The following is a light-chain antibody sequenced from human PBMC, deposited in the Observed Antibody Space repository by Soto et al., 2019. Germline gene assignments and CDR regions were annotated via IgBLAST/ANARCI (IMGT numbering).Light chain of an antibody. V-gene: IGLV2-14*02. CDR3: GSYTSSSTSYV. CDR1: SSDVGSYNL. CDR2: EVS. J-gene: IGLJ1*01. Sequence: QSALTQPASVSGSPGQSITISCTGTSSDVGSYNLVSWYQQHPGKAPKLMIYEVSNRPSGVSNRFSGSKSGNTASLTISGLQAEDEADYYCGSYTSSSTSYVFGTGTKLTVL.